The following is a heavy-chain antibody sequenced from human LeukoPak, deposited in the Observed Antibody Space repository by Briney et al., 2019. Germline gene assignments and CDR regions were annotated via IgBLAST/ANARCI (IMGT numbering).Heavy chain of an antibody. CDR3: ARRAVAGSYYFDY. Sequence: GPSVKVSCKASGYTFTGYYMHWVRHPPGQGLEGMGIINPSGGSTSYAQKSQGRVTMTRDTSTSTVYMELSSLRSEDTAVYYCARRAVAGSYYFDYWGQGTLVTVSS. V-gene: IGHV1-46*01. CDR2: INPSGGST. D-gene: IGHD6-19*01. CDR1: GYTFTGYY. J-gene: IGHJ4*02.